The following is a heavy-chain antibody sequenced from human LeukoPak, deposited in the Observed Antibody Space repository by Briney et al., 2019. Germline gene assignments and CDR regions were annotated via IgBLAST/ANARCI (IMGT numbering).Heavy chain of an antibody. V-gene: IGHV3-74*01. Sequence: GGSLRLSCAASGFTFSSYWMHWVRQAPGKGLVWVSRINSDGSSTDYADSVKGRLTISRDNAKNTLYLQMSSLRAEDTAVYYCARVGYYYDGSGYYPSYYYTDVWGEGTTVTVSS. CDR3: ARVGYYYDGSGYYPSYYYTDV. CDR2: INSDGSST. J-gene: IGHJ6*03. CDR1: GFTFSSYW. D-gene: IGHD3-22*01.